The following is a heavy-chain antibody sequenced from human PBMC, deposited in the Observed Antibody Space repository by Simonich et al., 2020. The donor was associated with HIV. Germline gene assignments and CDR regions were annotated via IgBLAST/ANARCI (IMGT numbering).Heavy chain of an antibody. CDR1: GGSFSGYY. CDR2: INHSGIT. J-gene: IGHJ4*02. CDR3: ARRDRELILYFDY. V-gene: IGHV4-34*01. D-gene: IGHD3-3*01. Sequence: QVQLQQWGAGLLKPSETLSLTCAVYGGSFSGYYWSWIRQPPGKGLGWIGEINHSGITNYKPSLNSRATISVDKSKNQFSLKLSSVTAADTAIYYCARRDRELILYFDYWGQGNLVTVSS.